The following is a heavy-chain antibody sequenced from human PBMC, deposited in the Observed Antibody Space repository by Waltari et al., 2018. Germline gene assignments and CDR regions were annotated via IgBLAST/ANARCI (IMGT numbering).Heavy chain of an antibody. J-gene: IGHJ6*02. Sequence: EVQVVESGGGFVQPGGSLRVSCEASGFTFRSYWMHWVRQAPGKGLVWVSRIDNDGRTAKYADSVRGRFTVSRDNARNTLYLQMNSLRAEDTAVYYCARDLLTPSVSYFGMDLWGQGTTVTVSS. D-gene: IGHD4-4*01. V-gene: IGHV3-74*01. CDR1: GFTFRSYW. CDR2: IDNDGRTA. CDR3: ARDLLTPSVSYFGMDL.